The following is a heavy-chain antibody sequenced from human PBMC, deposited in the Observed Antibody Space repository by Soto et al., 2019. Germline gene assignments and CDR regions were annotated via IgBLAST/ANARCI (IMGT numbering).Heavy chain of an antibody. CDR1: GYSFTSYG. Sequence: QVQLVQSGAEVKKPGASVKVSCKASGYSFTSYGISWVRQAPGQGLEWMGWISAYNGNTKYAQKLQGRVTMTTDTSTSTAYMELTSLRSDDTAGYYCATDLAVALTDYWGQGTLVTVSS. D-gene: IGHD6-19*01. V-gene: IGHV1-18*01. CDR3: ATDLAVALTDY. J-gene: IGHJ4*02. CDR2: ISAYNGNT.